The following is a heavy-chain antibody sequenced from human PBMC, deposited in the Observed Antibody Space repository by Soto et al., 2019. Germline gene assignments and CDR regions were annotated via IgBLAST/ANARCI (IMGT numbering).Heavy chain of an antibody. CDR1: GFTFSSYG. D-gene: IGHD2-2*01. V-gene: IGHV3-33*01. Sequence: GGSLRLSCAASGFTFSSYGMHWVRQAPGTGLEWVALIWYDGSNEYYADSVRGRFTISRDNSKNTLYLQMNSLRADDTAVYYCARDLHQLPQYYYGMGVWGQGTTVTVSS. CDR3: ARDLHQLPQYYYGMGV. CDR2: IWYDGSNE. J-gene: IGHJ6*02.